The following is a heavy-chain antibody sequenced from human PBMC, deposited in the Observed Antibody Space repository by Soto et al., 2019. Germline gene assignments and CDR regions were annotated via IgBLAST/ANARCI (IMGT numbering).Heavy chain of an antibody. J-gene: IGHJ4*02. Sequence: SGPTLVKPTPTLTLTCTFSGFSLSTSGVGVGWIRQPPGKALEWLALIYWNDDKRYSPSLKSRLTITKDTSKNQVVLTMTNMDPVDTATYYCAHKGIVYGSSWYYFDYWGQGTLVTVSS. CDR2: IYWNDDK. D-gene: IGHD6-13*01. CDR1: GFSLSTSGVG. CDR3: AHKGIVYGSSWYYFDY. V-gene: IGHV2-5*01.